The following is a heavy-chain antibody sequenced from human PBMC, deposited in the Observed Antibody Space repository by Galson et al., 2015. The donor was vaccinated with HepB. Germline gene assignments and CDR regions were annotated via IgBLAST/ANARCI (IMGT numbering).Heavy chain of an antibody. J-gene: IGHJ3*02. CDR3: AREAIAAAGTSSVSAFEI. V-gene: IGHV1-2*02. Sequence: SVTVSCKASKYTFTAYYIHWVRQAPGQGLEWMGWINPNSGGTNSAQKFQGRVTMTRDTSISTAYMELSRLRSADTAVYYCAREAIAAAGTSSVSAFEIWGQGTMVTVSS. CDR1: KYTFTAYY. CDR2: INPNSGGT. D-gene: IGHD6-13*01.